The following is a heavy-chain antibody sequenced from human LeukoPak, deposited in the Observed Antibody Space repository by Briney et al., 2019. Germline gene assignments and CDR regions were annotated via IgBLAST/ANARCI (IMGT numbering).Heavy chain of an antibody. V-gene: IGHV1-69*06. CDR1: GYTFTFYY. J-gene: IGHJ4*02. CDR2: IIPIFGTA. D-gene: IGHD3-3*01. Sequence: SVKVSCKASGYTFTFYYIYWVRQAPGQGLEWMGGIIPIFGTANYAQKFQGRVTITADKSTSTAYMELRSLRSDDTAVYYCARGNFWSGYHPQQFDYWGQGTLVTVSS. CDR3: ARGNFWSGYHPQQFDY.